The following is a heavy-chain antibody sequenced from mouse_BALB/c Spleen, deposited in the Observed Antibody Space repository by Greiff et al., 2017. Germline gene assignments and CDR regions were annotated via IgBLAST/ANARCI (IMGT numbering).Heavy chain of an antibody. D-gene: IGHD4-1*01. CDR2: IDPANGNT. V-gene: IGHV14-3*02. Sequence: VQLQQSGAELVKPGPSVKLSCTASGFSITDTYMHWVQQRPEQGLEWIGRIDPANGNTKYDPKFQGKATITADTASNTAYLQLSSQTSEDTAVYYCAPNWDEGYWGQGTTLTVSS. CDR3: APNWDEGY. J-gene: IGHJ2*01. CDR1: GFSITDTY.